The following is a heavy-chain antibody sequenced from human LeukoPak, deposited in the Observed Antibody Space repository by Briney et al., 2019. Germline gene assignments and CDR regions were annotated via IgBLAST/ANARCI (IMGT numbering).Heavy chain of an antibody. CDR2: ISGSGGRT. V-gene: IGHV3-23*01. CDR1: GFTFSSYA. J-gene: IGHJ3*02. CDR3: AKEDNDILTGYYPPSLDI. D-gene: IGHD3-9*01. Sequence: GGSLRLSCAASGFTFSSYAMSWVRQAPGKGPEWVSAISGSGGRTYYADSVKGRFTISRDNSKNTLYLQMNSLRAEDTAVYYCAKEDNDILTGYYPPSLDIWGQGTMVTVSS.